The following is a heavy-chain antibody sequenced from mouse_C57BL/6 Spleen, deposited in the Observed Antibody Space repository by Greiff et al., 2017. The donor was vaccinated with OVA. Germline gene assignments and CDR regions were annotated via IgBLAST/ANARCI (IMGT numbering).Heavy chain of an antibody. V-gene: IGHV1-69*01. D-gene: IGHD3-2*02. CDR3: ARLGLDSSGAY. CDR2: IDPSDSYT. CDR1: GYTFTSSW. J-gene: IGHJ3*01. Sequence: QVQLQQPGAELVMPGASVKLSCKASGYTFTSSWMHWVKQRPGQSLEWIGEIDPSDSYTNYNQTFKGKSTLTVDKSSSTAYMQLSSLTSEDSAVYYCARLGLDSSGAYWGQGTLVTVSA.